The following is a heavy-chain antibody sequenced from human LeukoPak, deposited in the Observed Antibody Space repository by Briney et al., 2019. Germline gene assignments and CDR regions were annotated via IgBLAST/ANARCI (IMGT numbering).Heavy chain of an antibody. CDR1: GYTFTDYY. V-gene: IGHV1-2*02. CDR3: ARDGAVRGAIVY. D-gene: IGHD3-10*01. CDR2: IDPNSGGT. J-gene: IGHJ4*02. Sequence: ASVKVSCKASGYTFTDYYIHWVRQAPGQGLEWMGWIDPNSGGTNYAQKFQGRLTLTRDTSITTAYMELSRLRSDDTAVYYCARDGAVRGAIVYWGQGTLVTVSS.